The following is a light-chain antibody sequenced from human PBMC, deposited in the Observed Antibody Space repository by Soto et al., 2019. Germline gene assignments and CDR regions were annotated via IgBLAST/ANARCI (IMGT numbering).Light chain of an antibody. CDR1: QSVSSSY. CDR2: GAS. V-gene: IGKV3-20*01. J-gene: IGKJ3*01. Sequence: EIVLTQSPGTLSLSPGERATLSCRASQSVSSSYLAWNQQNPGQAPRLLIYGASGRATGIPDRFSGSGSGTDFTLTISRLEPEDFAVYYCQQYGSSPLFTFGPGTKVDIK. CDR3: QQYGSSPLFT.